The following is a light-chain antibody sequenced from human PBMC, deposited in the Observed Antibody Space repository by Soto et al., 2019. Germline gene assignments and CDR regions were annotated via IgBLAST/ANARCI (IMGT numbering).Light chain of an antibody. CDR3: QQSFSAPPS. CDR1: QSISNY. V-gene: IGKV1-39*01. CDR2: AAS. Sequence: DIQMTQSPSTVSAYVGDSVTITCRASQSISNYLNWFQQKPGKAPKLLIYAASTLQIGVPSRFSGSGYGTDFTLTISSLQPEDFATYYCQQSFSAPPSFGGGTKVDIK. J-gene: IGKJ4*01.